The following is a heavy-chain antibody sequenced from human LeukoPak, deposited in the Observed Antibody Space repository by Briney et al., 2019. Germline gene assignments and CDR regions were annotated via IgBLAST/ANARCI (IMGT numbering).Heavy chain of an antibody. CDR2: IWYDASNK. Sequence: PGGSLRLSCAASGFTFSSYGMHWVRQAPGKGLEWAAVIWYDASNKYYADSVKGRFTISRDNSKNTLYLQMNSLRAEDTAVYYCARDRLTYYYDSSGGQAFDIWGQGTMVTVSP. V-gene: IGHV3-33*01. D-gene: IGHD3-22*01. J-gene: IGHJ3*02. CDR3: ARDRLTYYYDSSGGQAFDI. CDR1: GFTFSSYG.